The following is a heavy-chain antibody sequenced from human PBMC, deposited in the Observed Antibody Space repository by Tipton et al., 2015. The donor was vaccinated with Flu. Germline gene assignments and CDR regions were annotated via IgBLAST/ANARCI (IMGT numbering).Heavy chain of an antibody. Sequence: TLSLTCAVSGYSISSGYYWGWIRQPPGKGLEWIGSIYHSGSTYYNPSLKSRVTISVDTSKNQFSLKLSSVTAADTAVYYCARADTGYDYVSAYFDYWGQGTLVTVSS. J-gene: IGHJ4*02. D-gene: IGHD3-16*01. V-gene: IGHV4-38-2*01. CDR1: GYSISSGYY. CDR2: IYHSGST. CDR3: ARADTGYDYVSAYFDY.